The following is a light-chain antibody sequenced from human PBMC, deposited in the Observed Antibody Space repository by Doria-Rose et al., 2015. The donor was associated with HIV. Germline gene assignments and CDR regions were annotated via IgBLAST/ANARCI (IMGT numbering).Light chain of an antibody. CDR3: QQYYDTPS. J-gene: IGKJ3*01. CDR1: QSLLHTSKNY. V-gene: IGKV4-1*01. Sequence: TQSPESLGMSLGERATLNCKSNQSLLHTSKNYLAWYQQKPGQPPKLLIYWVSTRQSGVPARFSGSGSGTDFTLTISSLEAEDVAVYYCQQYYDTPSFGPGTTVDIK. CDR2: WVS.